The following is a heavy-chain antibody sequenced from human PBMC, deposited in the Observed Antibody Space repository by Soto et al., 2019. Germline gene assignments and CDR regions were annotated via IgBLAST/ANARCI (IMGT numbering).Heavy chain of an antibody. J-gene: IGHJ4*02. Sequence: SETLSLTCAVYGGSFSGYYWSWIRQPPGKGLEWIGEINHSGSTNYNPSLKSRVTISVDTSKNQFSLKLSSVTAADTAVYYCARLVDIVATIHGTFDYWGQGTLVTVSS. V-gene: IGHV4-34*01. CDR2: INHSGST. CDR3: ARLVDIVATIHGTFDY. D-gene: IGHD5-12*01. CDR1: GGSFSGYY.